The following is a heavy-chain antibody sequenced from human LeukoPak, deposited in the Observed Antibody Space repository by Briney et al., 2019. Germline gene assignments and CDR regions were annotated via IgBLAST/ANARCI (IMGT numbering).Heavy chain of an antibody. J-gene: IGHJ6*02. CDR1: GFTFSDYY. CDR3: ARDRFVLLVDAAGTYRSNYGMDV. Sequence: SGGSLRLSCAASGFTFSDYYMTWIRQAPGKGLECVSYISTSGSTIYYADSVKGRFTISRDNAKNSLYLQMNSLRAEDSAVYYCARDRFVLLVDAAGTYRSNYGMDVWGQGTTVTVSS. D-gene: IGHD2-15*01. V-gene: IGHV3-11*01. CDR2: ISTSGSTI.